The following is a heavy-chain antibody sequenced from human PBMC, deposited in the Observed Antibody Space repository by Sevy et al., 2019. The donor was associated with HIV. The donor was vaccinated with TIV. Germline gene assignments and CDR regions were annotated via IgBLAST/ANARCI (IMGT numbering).Heavy chain of an antibody. CDR2: IFSGGRT. CDR3: ARDRVVHNDYIFVAYYYGMDV. V-gene: IGHV3-53*01. Sequence: GGSLRLSCAVSGFAVSDNCMSWVRQSPGKGLEWVSVIFSGGRTSYADSVKGRFTVSRDGSNNTLYLQMDNLRAEDTATYYCARDRVVHNDYIFVAYYYGMDVWGQGTTVTVSS. CDR1: GFAVSDNC. D-gene: IGHD4-4*01. J-gene: IGHJ6*02.